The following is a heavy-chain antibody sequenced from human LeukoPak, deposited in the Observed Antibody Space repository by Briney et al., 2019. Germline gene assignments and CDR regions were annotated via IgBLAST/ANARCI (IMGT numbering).Heavy chain of an antibody. CDR3: ARVSYYSYGHFDY. V-gene: IGHV3-30*04. CDR2: ISYDGSNK. CDR1: GFIFSSYT. D-gene: IGHD5-18*01. J-gene: IGHJ4*02. Sequence: GGSLRLSCAASGFIFSSYTMHWVRQAPGKGLEWVAVISYDGSNKYYADSVKGRFTISRDNSKNTLYMQMNSLRAEDTAVYYCARVSYYSYGHFDYWGQGTLVTVSS.